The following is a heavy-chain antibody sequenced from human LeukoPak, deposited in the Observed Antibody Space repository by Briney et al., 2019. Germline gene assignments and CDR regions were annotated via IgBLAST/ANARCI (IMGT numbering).Heavy chain of an antibody. D-gene: IGHD2-2*02. CDR1: GGSISSYY. V-gene: IGHV4-4*09. J-gene: IGHJ5*02. CDR3: ARLYCSSTSCYTVNWFDP. Sequence: KPSETLSLTCTVSGGSISSYYWSWIRQPPGKGLEWIGYIYTSGSTNYNPSLKSRVTISVDTSKNQFSLKLSSVTAADTAVYYCARLYCSSTSCYTVNWFDPWGQGTLVTVSS. CDR2: IYTSGST.